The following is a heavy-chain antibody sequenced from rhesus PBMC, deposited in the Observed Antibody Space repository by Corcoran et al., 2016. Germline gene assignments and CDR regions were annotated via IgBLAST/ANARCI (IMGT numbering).Heavy chain of an antibody. CDR1: GDSISSAYD. D-gene: IGHD1-26*01. V-gene: IGHV4-76*01. J-gene: IGHJ4*01. Sequence: QVQLQESGPGVVKPLETLSLTCAVSGDSISSAYDWSWIRQPPGRGLEWIGYIYGSTGTTVYNPSLKNRVTISKEASKNHFSLKASFVTSADTALYYCARGHTGTAEEYWGQGVLGTVSS. CDR2: IYGSTGTT. CDR3: ARGHTGTAEEY.